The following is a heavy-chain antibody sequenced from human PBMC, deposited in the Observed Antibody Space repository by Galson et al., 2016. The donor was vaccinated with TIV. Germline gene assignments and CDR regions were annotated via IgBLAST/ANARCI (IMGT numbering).Heavy chain of an antibody. CDR1: GYTFGTYG. CDR2: ISAYSPNM. Sequence: SVKVSCKASGYTFGTYGMSWFRQAPGQGPEWMGWISAYSPNMKCAQKFQDRVTLTTDTSTSTAYMELRSLTSDDTAIYYCARDPRHYYGRFDYWGQGTLVTVSS. CDR3: ARDPRHYYGRFDY. J-gene: IGHJ4*02. D-gene: IGHD3-10*01. V-gene: IGHV1-18*01.